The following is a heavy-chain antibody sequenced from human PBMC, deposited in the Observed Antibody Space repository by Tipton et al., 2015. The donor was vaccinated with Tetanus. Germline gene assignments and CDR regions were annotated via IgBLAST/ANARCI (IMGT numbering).Heavy chain of an antibody. V-gene: IGHV3-33*01. CDR1: GFIFSSYG. Sequence: SLRLSCAASGFIFSSYGIHWVRQAPGKGLEWVAGSWYDGTDKYYTDSVKGRFTISRDNSKNILYLKMNSLRAEDTAVYYCAREADCSGGSCFSGDFDNWGQGTQVPVSS. J-gene: IGHJ4*02. CDR2: SWYDGTDK. D-gene: IGHD2-15*01. CDR3: AREADCSGGSCFSGDFDN.